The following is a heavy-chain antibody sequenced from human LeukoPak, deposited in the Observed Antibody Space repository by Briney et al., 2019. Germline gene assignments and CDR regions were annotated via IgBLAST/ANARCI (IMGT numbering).Heavy chain of an antibody. Sequence: SQTLSLTCTVSGGSISSGSHYWSWIRQPAGKGLEWIGRIYTSGSTNYNPSLKSRVTISIDTSKNQFSLKLSSVTAADTAVYYCAKDQDTAMVDFDYWGQGTLVTVSS. J-gene: IGHJ4*02. CDR2: IYTSGST. V-gene: IGHV4-61*02. CDR3: AKDQDTAMVDFDY. D-gene: IGHD5-18*01. CDR1: GGSISSGSHY.